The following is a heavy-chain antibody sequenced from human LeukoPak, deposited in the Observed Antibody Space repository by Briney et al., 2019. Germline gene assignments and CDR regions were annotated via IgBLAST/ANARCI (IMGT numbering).Heavy chain of an antibody. J-gene: IGHJ4*02. CDR1: GGTFSSYA. CDR3: ARYSGSHSADY. Sequence: GASVKVSCKASGGTFSSYAINWVRQAPGQGLEWMGGIIPIFGTANYAQKLQGRVTITTDESTSTAYMELSSLRSEDTAVYYCARYSGSHSADYWGQGTLVTVSS. D-gene: IGHD1-26*01. V-gene: IGHV1-69*05. CDR2: IIPIFGTA.